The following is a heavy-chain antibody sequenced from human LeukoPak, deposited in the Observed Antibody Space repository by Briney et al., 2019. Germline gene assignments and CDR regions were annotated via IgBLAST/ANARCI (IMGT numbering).Heavy chain of an antibody. Sequence: PGGSLRLSCAASGFTFSSYAMSWVRQAPGKGLEWVSAISGSVGTTYYPDSVKGRFTVSRDNSKNTLYLQMSSLRVEDTAVYYCAKRDSSGWYGGIYFDYWGQGTLVTVSS. V-gene: IGHV3-23*01. CDR2: ISGSVGTT. CDR3: AKRDSSGWYGGIYFDY. CDR1: GFTFSSYA. J-gene: IGHJ4*02. D-gene: IGHD6-19*01.